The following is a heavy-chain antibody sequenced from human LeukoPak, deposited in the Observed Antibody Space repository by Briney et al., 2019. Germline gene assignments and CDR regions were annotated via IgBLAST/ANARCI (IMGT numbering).Heavy chain of an antibody. J-gene: IGHJ5*02. CDR2: IYTSGST. V-gene: IGHV4-4*07. D-gene: IGHD1-26*01. Sequence: PSETLSLTCTVSGGSISSYYWSWIRQPAGKGLEWIGRIYTSGSTNYNPSLKSRVTMSVDTSKNQFSLKLSSVTAADTAVYYCARVSPIVGATLEGDWFDPWGQGTLVTVSS. CDR3: ARVSPIVGATLEGDWFDP. CDR1: GGSISSYY.